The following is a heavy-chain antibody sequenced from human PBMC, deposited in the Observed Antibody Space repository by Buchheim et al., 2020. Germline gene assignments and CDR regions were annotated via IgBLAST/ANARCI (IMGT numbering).Heavy chain of an antibody. CDR3: ARGRSRYCSGGSCFLEYFQH. Sequence: QVQLVQSGAEVKKPGASVKVSCKASGYTFTSYYMHWVRQAPGQGLEWMGIINPSGGSTSYAQKFQGRATMTRDTSTSTGYMELSSLRSEDTAVYYCARGRSRYCSGGSCFLEYFQHWGQGTL. J-gene: IGHJ1*01. CDR1: GYTFTSYY. V-gene: IGHV1-46*01. D-gene: IGHD2-15*01. CDR2: INPSGGST.